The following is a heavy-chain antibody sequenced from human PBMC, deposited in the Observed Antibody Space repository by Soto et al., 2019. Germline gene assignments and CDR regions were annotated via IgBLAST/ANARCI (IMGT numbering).Heavy chain of an antibody. CDR1: GYTFTSYD. J-gene: IGHJ6*02. Sequence: ASVKVSCKASGYTFTSYDINWVRQATGQGLEWMGWMNPNSGNTGYAQKFQGRVTMTRNTSISTAYMELSSLRSEDTAGYYCARARLLENGMDVWGQGTTVTVSS. V-gene: IGHV1-8*01. CDR3: ARARLLENGMDV. CDR2: MNPNSGNT. D-gene: IGHD2-21*02.